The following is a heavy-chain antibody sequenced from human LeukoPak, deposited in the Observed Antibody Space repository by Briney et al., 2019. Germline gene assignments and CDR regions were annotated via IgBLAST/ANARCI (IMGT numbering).Heavy chain of an antibody. CDR2: IYSCYSDT. CDR1: GYSFTSYW. CDR3: ARQKEDVAAAGTSYYYYYGMDV. V-gene: IGHV5-51*01. J-gene: IGHJ6*02. Sequence: GESLKISRKGSGYSFTSYWFGWVRQMPGKGLGWGGIIYSCYSDTRYSPSFQGQVTISADKSISTAYLQWSSLKASDTAMYYCARQKEDVAAAGTSYYYYYGMDVWGQGTTVTVSS. D-gene: IGHD6-13*01.